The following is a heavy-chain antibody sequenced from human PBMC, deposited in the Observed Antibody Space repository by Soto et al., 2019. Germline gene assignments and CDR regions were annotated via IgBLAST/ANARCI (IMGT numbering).Heavy chain of an antibody. V-gene: IGHV4-31*03. D-gene: IGHD6-6*01. Sequence: QVQLQESGPGLVKPSQTLSLTCTVSGGSISSGGYYWTWIRQHPGKGLEWIGYNYYSGITYYNTSLNSRVTISLDTSKNQFSLKPSSVTAADTAVYYCARGSSIAGLYYGMDVWGQGTTVTVSS. CDR3: ARGSSIAGLYYGMDV. CDR2: NYYSGIT. CDR1: GGSISSGGYY. J-gene: IGHJ6*02.